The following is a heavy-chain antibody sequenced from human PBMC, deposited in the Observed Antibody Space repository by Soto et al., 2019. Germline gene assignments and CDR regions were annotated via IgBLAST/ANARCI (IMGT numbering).Heavy chain of an antibody. J-gene: IGHJ6*02. CDR2: FDPEDGET. V-gene: IGHV1-24*01. CDR1: GYTLTELS. CDR3: ARDREYYYDSSGNYYYHYGMDV. D-gene: IGHD3-22*01. Sequence: GASVKVSCKVSGYTLTELSMHWVRQAPGKGLEWMGGFDPEDGETIYAQKFQGRVTMTTDTPTNTAYMELRGLRSDDTAVYYCARDREYYYDSSGNYYYHYGMDVWGQGTTVTVSS.